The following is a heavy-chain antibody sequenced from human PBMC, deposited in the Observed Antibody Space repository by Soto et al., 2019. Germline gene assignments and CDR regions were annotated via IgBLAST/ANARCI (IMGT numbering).Heavy chain of an antibody. CDR2: IYSGGST. J-gene: IGHJ4*02. V-gene: IGHV3-66*01. Sequence: EVQLVESGGGLVQPGGSLRLSCAASGFTVSSNYMSWVRQAPGKGLEWVSVIYSGGSTYYADSVKGRFTISRDNSKNTLYLQMTSLRAEDTAVYYCARDRPYSSGWYHDYWGQGNLVTVSS. CDR3: ARDRPYSSGWYHDY. CDR1: GFTVSSNY. D-gene: IGHD6-19*01.